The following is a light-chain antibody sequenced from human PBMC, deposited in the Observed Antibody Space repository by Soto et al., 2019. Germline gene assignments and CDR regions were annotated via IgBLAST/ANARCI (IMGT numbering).Light chain of an antibody. Sequence: ASQGIRNDLGYYQQKPRKATKLLIYAASTSKSGVPSRFSGSGSRTDFTLTISSLQPEDFAAYYYLQDYNSPRTFFQRTKVYIK. V-gene: IGKV1-6*01. J-gene: IGKJ1*01. CDR1: QGIRND. CDR3: LQDYNSPRT. CDR2: AAS.